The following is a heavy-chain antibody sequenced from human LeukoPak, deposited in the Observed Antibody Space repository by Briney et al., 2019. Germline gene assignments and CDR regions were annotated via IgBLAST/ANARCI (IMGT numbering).Heavy chain of an antibody. CDR1: GYSISSGYY. CDR2: IYHSGST. J-gene: IGHJ6*03. Sequence: PSETLSLTCTVSGYSISSGYYWGWIRQPPGKGLEWIGSIYHSGSTYYNPSLKSRVTISVDTSKNQFSLKLSSVTAADTAVYYCARTTEAHSRRTRYYDYYMDVWGKGTTVTVSS. V-gene: IGHV4-38-2*02. D-gene: IGHD1-1*01. CDR3: ARTTEAHSRRTRYYDYYMDV.